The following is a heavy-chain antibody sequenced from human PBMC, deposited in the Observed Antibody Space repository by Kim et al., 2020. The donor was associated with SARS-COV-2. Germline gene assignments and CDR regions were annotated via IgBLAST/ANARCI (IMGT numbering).Heavy chain of an antibody. Sequence: DSVKGRFTTSKDNSRNTLFLQMNSLTAEDTAVYYCARAKRIAAAQSLFDYWGQGTLVTVSS. CDR3: ARAKRIAAAQSLFDY. D-gene: IGHD6-13*01. V-gene: IGHV3-30*07. J-gene: IGHJ4*02.